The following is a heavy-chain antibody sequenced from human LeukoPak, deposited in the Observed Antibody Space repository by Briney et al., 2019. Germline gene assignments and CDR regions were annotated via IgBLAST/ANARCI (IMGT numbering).Heavy chain of an antibody. CDR2: IGTAGDP. D-gene: IGHD5-12*01. J-gene: IGHJ4*02. CDR3: ARDNRFHSGYDRALDY. Sequence: PGGSLRLSCAASGFTFRSYEMHWVRQVTGKGLEWVSGIGTAGDPYYPDYVKGRFTISRENAKNSLYLQINSLRAGDTAVYYCARDNRFHSGYDRALDYWGQGTLVTVSS. CDR1: GFTFRSYE. V-gene: IGHV3-13*05.